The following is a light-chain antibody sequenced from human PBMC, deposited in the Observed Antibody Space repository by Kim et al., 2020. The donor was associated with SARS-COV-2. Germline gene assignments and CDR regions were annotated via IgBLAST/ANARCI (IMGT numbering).Light chain of an antibody. CDR1: SGTIASNY. Sequence: NFMLTQPHSVSESPGKTVTISCTRSSGTIASNYVQWYQQRPGSSPTTVIYEDNQRPSGVPERFSGSIDSSSNSASLTISRLKTEDEADYYCQSYDSGNLWVFGGGTQLTVL. CDR3: QSYDSGNLWV. CDR2: EDN. J-gene: IGLJ3*02. V-gene: IGLV6-57*01.